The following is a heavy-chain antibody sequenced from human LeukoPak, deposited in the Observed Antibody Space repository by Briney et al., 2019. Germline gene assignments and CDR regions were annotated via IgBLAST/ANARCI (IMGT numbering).Heavy chain of an antibody. CDR2: ISGSGGST. CDR3: AKLRDYYGSGDFDY. V-gene: IGHV3-23*01. CDR1: GFTFSSYA. Sequence: PGGSLRLSCAASGFTFSSYAMSWVRQAPGKGLEWVSAISGSGGSTYYVDSVKGRFTISRDNSKNTLYLQMNSLRAEDTAVYYCAKLRDYYGSGDFDYWGQGTLVTVSS. J-gene: IGHJ4*02. D-gene: IGHD3-10*01.